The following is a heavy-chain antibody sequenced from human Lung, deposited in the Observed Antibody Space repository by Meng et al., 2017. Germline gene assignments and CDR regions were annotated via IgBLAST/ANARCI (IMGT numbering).Heavy chain of an antibody. D-gene: IGHD2-2*01. J-gene: IGHJ4*02. CDR3: ARGRHCSSTTCYLSDS. CDR1: GYSFTNYG. V-gene: IGHV1-18*01. Sequence: QVHLVQSGPEGRKPGAAVKGACQASGYSFTNYGINWVRQAPGKGLEWMGWTSTYNSNRNYAQSLQGRVTMTTDTSTTTAYMELRSLTFDDTAVYYCARGRHCSSTTCYLSDSWGQGTLVTVSS. CDR2: TSTYNSNR.